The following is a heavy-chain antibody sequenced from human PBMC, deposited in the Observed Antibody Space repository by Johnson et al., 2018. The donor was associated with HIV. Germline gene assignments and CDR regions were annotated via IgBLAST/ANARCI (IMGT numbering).Heavy chain of an antibody. Sequence: VQLVESGGGLVQPGGSLRLSCAASGFTFSSYDMHWVRQATGKGLEWVSAIGTAGDTYYPGSVKGLFTISRDNSKNTLYLQMNSLRAEDTAVYYCAVLTTGGLRVGNFEIWGQGTMVTVSS. CDR1: GFTFSSYD. CDR2: IGTAGDT. V-gene: IGHV3-13*01. J-gene: IGHJ3*02. CDR3: AVLTTGGLRVGNFEI. D-gene: IGHD4/OR15-4a*01.